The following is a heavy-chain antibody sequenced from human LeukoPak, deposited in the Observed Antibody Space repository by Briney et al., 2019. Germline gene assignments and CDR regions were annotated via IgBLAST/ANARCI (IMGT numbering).Heavy chain of an antibody. V-gene: IGHV4-34*01. CDR2: INHSGST. CDR1: GGSFSGYY. D-gene: IGHD3-10*02. J-gene: IGHJ4*02. CDR3: ARGYVQKH. Sequence: SETLSLTCAVYGGSFSGYYWSWIRQPPGKGLEWIGEINHSGSTNYNPSLKSRVTISVDASKNQFSLKLSSVTAADTAVYYCARGYVQKHWGQGTLVTVSS.